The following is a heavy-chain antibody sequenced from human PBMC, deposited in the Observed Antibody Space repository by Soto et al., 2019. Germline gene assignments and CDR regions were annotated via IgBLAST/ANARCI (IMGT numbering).Heavy chain of an antibody. CDR3: ARVSGIYYYGMDV. J-gene: IGHJ6*02. CDR1: DVSFSGYY. V-gene: IGHV4-34*01. D-gene: IGHD3-10*01. Sequence: SETRSLTCAVYDVSFSGYYWSWIRQPPGKGLEWIGEINHSGSTNYNPSLKSRVTISVDTSKNQFSLKLSSVTAADTAVYYCARVSGIYYYGMDVWGQGTTVT. CDR2: INHSGST.